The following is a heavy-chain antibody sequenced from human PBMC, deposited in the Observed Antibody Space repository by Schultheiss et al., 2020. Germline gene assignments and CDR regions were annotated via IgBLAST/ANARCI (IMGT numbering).Heavy chain of an antibody. J-gene: IGHJ4*02. V-gene: IGHV3-30*18. Sequence: GGSLRLSCAASGFTFSSYGMHWVRQAPGKGLEWVAVISYDGSNKYYADSVKGRFTISRDNSKNTLYLQMSSLRAEDTAVYYCVKSRVLVVIRFGFDYWGQGTLVTVSS. CDR1: GFTFSSYG. CDR2: ISYDGSNK. CDR3: VKSRVLVVIRFGFDY. D-gene: IGHD3-22*01.